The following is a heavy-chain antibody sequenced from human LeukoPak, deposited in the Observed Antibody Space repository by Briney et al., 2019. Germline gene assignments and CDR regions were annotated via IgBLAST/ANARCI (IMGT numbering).Heavy chain of an antibody. J-gene: IGHJ5*02. D-gene: IGHD3-10*01. Sequence: PSETLSLTCTVSGDSISSYYWSWIRQPPGKGLEWIGYIHYIGTTNFNPSLKSRVTISIDTSKNQFSLKLNSVTAADTAVYYCARPIRSRDNNWFDPWGQGTLVIVSS. CDR1: GDSISSYY. CDR3: ARPIRSRDNNWFDP. CDR2: IHYIGTT. V-gene: IGHV4-59*08.